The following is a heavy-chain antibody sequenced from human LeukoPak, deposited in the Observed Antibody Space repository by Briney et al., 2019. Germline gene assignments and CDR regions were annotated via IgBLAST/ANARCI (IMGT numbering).Heavy chain of an antibody. CDR3: ARNYYDSSGYWKLFDY. V-gene: IGHV1-69*01. CDR2: IILIFGTA. Sequence: SVKVSCKASGGTFSSYAISWVRQAPGQGLEWMGGIILIFGTANYAQKFQGRVTITADESTSTAYMELSSLRSEDTAVYYCARNYYDSSGYWKLFDYWGQGTLVTVSS. J-gene: IGHJ4*02. CDR1: GGTFSSYA. D-gene: IGHD3-22*01.